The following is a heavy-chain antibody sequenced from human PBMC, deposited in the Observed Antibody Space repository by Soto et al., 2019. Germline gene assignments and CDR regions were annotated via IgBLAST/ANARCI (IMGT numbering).Heavy chain of an antibody. Sequence: GGSLRLSCAASGFTFSSYAMSWVRQAPGKGLEWVSAISGSGGSTYYADSVKGRFTISRGNSKNTLYLQMNSLRAEDTAVYYCAKDGLGFGELPYSDYWGQGTLVTVSS. CDR1: GFTFSSYA. D-gene: IGHD3-10*01. V-gene: IGHV3-23*01. J-gene: IGHJ4*02. CDR3: AKDGLGFGELPYSDY. CDR2: ISGSGGST.